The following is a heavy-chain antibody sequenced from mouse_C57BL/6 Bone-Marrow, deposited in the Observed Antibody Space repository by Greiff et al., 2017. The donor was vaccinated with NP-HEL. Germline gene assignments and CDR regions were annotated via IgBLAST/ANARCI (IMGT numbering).Heavy chain of an antibody. CDR1: GFSLTSYG. CDR3: ARPPYYYGSSYGYFDV. D-gene: IGHD1-1*01. Sequence: VQGVESGPGLVQPSQSLSITCTVSGFSLTSYGVHWVRQSPGKGLEWLGVIWSGGSTDYNAAFISRLSISKDNSKSQVFFKMNSLQADDTAIYYCARPPYYYGSSYGYFDVWGTGTTVTVSS. CDR2: IWSGGST. J-gene: IGHJ1*03. V-gene: IGHV2-2*01.